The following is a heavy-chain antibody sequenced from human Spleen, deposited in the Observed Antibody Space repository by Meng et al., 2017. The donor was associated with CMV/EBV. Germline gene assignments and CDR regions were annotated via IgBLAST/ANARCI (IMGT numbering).Heavy chain of an antibody. CDR3: ARDRRNYPYYYYYYGMDV. D-gene: IGHD4-11*01. Sequence: ASVKVSCKASGYTFTSYGISWLRQAPGQGLEWMGWISAYNANTNYAQKFQDRVTMTTDRSTSTAYMVLRSLRSDDTAVYYCARDRRNYPYYYYYYGMDVWGQGTTVTVSS. CDR2: ISAYNANT. J-gene: IGHJ6*02. CDR1: GYTFTSYG. V-gene: IGHV1-18*01.